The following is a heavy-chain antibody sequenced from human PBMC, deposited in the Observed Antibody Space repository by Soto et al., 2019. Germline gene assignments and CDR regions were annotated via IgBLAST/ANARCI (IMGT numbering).Heavy chain of an antibody. CDR3: AKDRNVHPYYYYGMDV. Sequence: GGSLRLSCAASGFSFSSYAMSWVRQAPGKGLEWVSTISGSGDSTYYADSVKGRFTISGDNFRNPLDLQMNSLRAEDTAVYYCAKDRNVHPYYYYGMDVWGQGTTVTVSS. J-gene: IGHJ6*02. V-gene: IGHV3-23*01. CDR2: ISGSGDST. CDR1: GFSFSSYA.